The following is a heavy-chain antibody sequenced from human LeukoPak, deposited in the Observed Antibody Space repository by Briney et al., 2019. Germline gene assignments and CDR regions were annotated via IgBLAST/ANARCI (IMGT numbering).Heavy chain of an antibody. J-gene: IGHJ3*02. CDR1: GFTFSSSA. CDR3: AKDRDWGTAFDI. CDR2: ISYDGKHK. V-gene: IGHV3-30*18. D-gene: IGHD7-27*01. Sequence: GRSLRLSCAASGFTFSSSAMHWVRQPPGKGLEWVAVISYDGKHKYFADSVKGRFTISGDNSRNTLYLQLNSLKADDTAVYYCAKDRDWGTAFDIWGQGTMVTVSS.